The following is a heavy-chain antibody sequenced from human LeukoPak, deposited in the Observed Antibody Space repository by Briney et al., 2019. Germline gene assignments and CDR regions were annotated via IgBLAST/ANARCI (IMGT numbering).Heavy chain of an antibody. CDR3: AKEMTKVTTLDY. D-gene: IGHD4-17*01. CDR2: ISYDGSNK. V-gene: IGHV3-30*18. CDR1: GFTFSSYG. J-gene: IGHJ4*02. Sequence: GGSLRLSCAASGFTFSSYGMHWVRQAPGKGLEWVAVISYDGSNKYYADSVKGRFTISRDNSKNTLYLQMNSLRAEDTAVYYCAKEMTKVTTLDYWGQGTLVTVSS.